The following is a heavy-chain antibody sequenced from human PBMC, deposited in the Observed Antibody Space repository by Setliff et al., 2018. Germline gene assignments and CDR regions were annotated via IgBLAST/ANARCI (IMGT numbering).Heavy chain of an antibody. CDR2: VIPVFRTA. D-gene: IGHD3-22*01. CDR3: ARDTRDKFDTSGYYLSFDS. Sequence: SVKVSCKASGGTFRTDGFNWVRQAPGQGLEWMGRVIPVFRTANYAQKFQGRVTISADESTRTAYMELSSLRFEDTALYYCARDTRDKFDTSGYYLSFDSWGQGTLVTVSS. CDR1: GGTFRTDG. J-gene: IGHJ4*02. V-gene: IGHV1-69*13.